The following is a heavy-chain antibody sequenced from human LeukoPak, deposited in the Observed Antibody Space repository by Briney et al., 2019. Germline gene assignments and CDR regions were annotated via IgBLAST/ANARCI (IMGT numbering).Heavy chain of an antibody. V-gene: IGHV1-18*01. CDR1: GYTFTSYG. CDR2: ISAYNGNT. D-gene: IGHD2-2*01. J-gene: IGHJ5*02. CDR3: ARSQRSTSRNWFDP. Sequence: ASVKVSCKASGYTFTSYGISWVRQAPGQGLEWMGWISAYNGNTNYAQKLQGRVTMTTDTSTSTAYMELRSLRSDDTAVYYCARSQRSTSRNWFDPWGQGTLVTVSS.